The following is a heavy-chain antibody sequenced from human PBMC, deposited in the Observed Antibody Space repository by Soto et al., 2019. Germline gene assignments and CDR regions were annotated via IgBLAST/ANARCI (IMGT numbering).Heavy chain of an antibody. Sequence: SETLSLTCTVSGGSISSYYWSWIRQPPGKGLEWIGYIYYSGSTNYNPSLKSRVTISVDTSKNQFSLKLSSVTAADTAVYYCATAMVTIEAYYFDYWAQGTLVTVSS. D-gene: IGHD5-18*01. CDR1: GGSISSYY. V-gene: IGHV4-59*01. CDR3: ATAMVTIEAYYFDY. CDR2: IYYSGST. J-gene: IGHJ4*02.